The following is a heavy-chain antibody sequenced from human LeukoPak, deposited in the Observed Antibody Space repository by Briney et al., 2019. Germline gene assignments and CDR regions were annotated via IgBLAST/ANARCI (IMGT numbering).Heavy chain of an antibody. J-gene: IGHJ4*02. CDR2: ISSHSGYI. D-gene: IGHD3-9*01. V-gene: IGHV3-21*01. CDR1: GFTFSIYN. Sequence: PGGSLRVSCAASGFTFSIYNMNWVRQAPGKGLECVSSISSHSGYIYYANSVKGRFTISRDNAENSLHLQMTSLRAEDTAVYYCVRVSSDIETGYKLDFWGQGALVTVSS. CDR3: VRVSSDIETGYKLDF.